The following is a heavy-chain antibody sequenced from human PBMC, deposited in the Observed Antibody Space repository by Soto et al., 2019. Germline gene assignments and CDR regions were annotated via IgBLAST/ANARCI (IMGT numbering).Heavy chain of an antibody. CDR3: VKDLSGGYYDSSGYPTQFDY. D-gene: IGHD3-22*01. Sequence: GGSLRLSCSASGFTFSSYAMHWVRQAPGKGLEYVSAISSNGGSTYYADSVKGRFTISRDNSKNTLYLQMSSLRAEDTAVYYCVKDLSGGYYDSSGYPTQFDYWGQGTLVTVSS. J-gene: IGHJ4*02. V-gene: IGHV3-64D*08. CDR2: ISSNGGST. CDR1: GFTFSSYA.